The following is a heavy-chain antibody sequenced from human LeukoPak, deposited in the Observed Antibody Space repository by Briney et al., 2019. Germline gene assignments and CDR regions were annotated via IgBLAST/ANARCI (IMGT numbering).Heavy chain of an antibody. CDR3: ARAGLGYSYGFEY. CDR1: GDSISRYY. V-gene: IGHV4-4*07. CDR2: VYTSGST. J-gene: IGHJ4*02. Sequence: PSETLSLTCSVSGDSISRYYWSWVRQPAGKGLEWIGRVYTSGSTNYNPSLKSRVTMSLDPSKNQFSLKLSSVTAADTAVYYCARAGLGYSYGFEYWGQGTLVTVSS. D-gene: IGHD5-18*01.